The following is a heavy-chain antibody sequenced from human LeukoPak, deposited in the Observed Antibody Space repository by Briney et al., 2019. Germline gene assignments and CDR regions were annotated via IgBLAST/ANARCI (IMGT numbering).Heavy chain of an antibody. CDR3: ARVGYPLDY. D-gene: IGHD5-18*01. CDR1: GFTLTTYA. CDR2: MTASGGIT. V-gene: IGHV3-23*01. J-gene: IGHJ4*02. Sequence: GGSLRLSCAASGFTLTTYAMSWVRQAPGKGLEWVSAMTASGGITLFADSVKGRFTISRDNAKNSLYLQMNNLRAEDTAVYYCARVGYPLDYWGQGTLVTVSS.